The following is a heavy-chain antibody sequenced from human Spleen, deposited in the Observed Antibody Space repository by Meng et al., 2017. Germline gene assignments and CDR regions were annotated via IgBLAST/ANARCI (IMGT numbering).Heavy chain of an antibody. V-gene: IGHV3-21*01. Sequence: GGSLRLSCAASGVSFNTYSMNWVRQAPGKGLEWVSSISTRGSYMYYADLVKGRFTISRDNAKNSLYLQMNSLRAEDTAVYYCATQVAVTGHDAFDIWGQGTMVTVSS. D-gene: IGHD6-19*01. CDR2: ISTRGSYM. CDR1: GVSFNTYS. CDR3: ATQVAVTGHDAFDI. J-gene: IGHJ3*02.